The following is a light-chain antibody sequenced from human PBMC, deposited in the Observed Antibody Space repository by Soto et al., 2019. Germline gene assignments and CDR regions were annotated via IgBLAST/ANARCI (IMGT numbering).Light chain of an antibody. CDR3: QSYDSRLDVV. CDR1: SSNIGAGYD. J-gene: IGLJ2*01. Sequence: QSVLTQPPSVSGAPGQRVTISCTGSSSNIGAGYDVHGYQQLPGTAPKLLIYGNSNRPSGVPDRFSGSKSGISASLAIAGLEAEDEADYYCQSYDSRLDVVFGGGTKVTVL. CDR2: GNS. V-gene: IGLV1-40*01.